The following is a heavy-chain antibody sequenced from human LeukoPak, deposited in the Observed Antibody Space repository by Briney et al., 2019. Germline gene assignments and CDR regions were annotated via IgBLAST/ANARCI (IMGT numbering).Heavy chain of an antibody. CDR2: ISYDGSTK. V-gene: IGHV3-30-3*01. CDR3: AKGYCSSTSCYTAPHY. D-gene: IGHD2-2*02. Sequence: PGGSLRLSCAASGFTFSSYAMHWVRQAPGKGLEWVALISYDGSTKYYADSVKGRFTISRDNSKNTLYLQMNSLRAEDTAAYYCAKGYCSSTSCYTAPHYWGQGTLVTVSS. CDR1: GFTFSSYA. J-gene: IGHJ4*02.